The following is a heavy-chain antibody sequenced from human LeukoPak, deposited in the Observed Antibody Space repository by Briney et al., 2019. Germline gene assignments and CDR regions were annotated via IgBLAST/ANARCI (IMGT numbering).Heavy chain of an antibody. J-gene: IGHJ4*02. Sequence: GGSLRLSCAASGFTFSSYAMSWVRQAPGKGLEWLSYIVGDSNIIYYADSVKGRFTISRDNAKNSLFLQMNSLRAEDTAVYYCTRETEGADYWGQGTLVTVSS. D-gene: IGHD1-26*01. CDR3: TRETEGADY. V-gene: IGHV3-48*04. CDR2: IVGDSNII. CDR1: GFTFSSYA.